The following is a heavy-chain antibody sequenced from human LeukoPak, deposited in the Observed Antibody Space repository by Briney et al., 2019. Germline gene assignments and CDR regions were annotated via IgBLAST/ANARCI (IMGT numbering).Heavy chain of an antibody. V-gene: IGHV4-34*01. Sequence: SETLSLTCTVSGGSISSYYWSWIRQPPGKGLEWIGEINHSGSTNYNPSLKSRVTISVDTSKNQFSLKLSSVTAADTAVYYCARQTRQYYGDDYWGQGTLVTVSS. CDR2: INHSGST. CDR3: ARQTRQYYGDDY. D-gene: IGHD4-17*01. J-gene: IGHJ4*02. CDR1: GGSISSYY.